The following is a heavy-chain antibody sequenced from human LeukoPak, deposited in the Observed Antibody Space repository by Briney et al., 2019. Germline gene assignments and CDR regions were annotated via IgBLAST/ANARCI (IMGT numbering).Heavy chain of an antibody. CDR1: GYSISSGYY. CDR3: ARFRIAAAGFDY. Sequence: SETLSLTCAVSGYSISSGYYWGWMRQPPEERVECVGSIYHSGSTYYNPSLKSRVTISVDTSKNQFSLKLSSVTAADTAVYYCARFRIAAAGFDYWGQGTLVTVSS. J-gene: IGHJ4*02. V-gene: IGHV4-38-2*01. D-gene: IGHD6-13*01. CDR2: IYHSGST.